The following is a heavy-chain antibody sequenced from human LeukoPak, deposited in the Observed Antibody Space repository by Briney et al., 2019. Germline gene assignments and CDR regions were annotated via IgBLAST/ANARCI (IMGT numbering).Heavy chain of an antibody. CDR3: VRDSGSSWPGNYYGMDV. Sequence: AASVKVSCKASGYTFTSYGISWVRQAPGQGLEWMGRISAYNGNTNYAQKLQGRVTMTTDTSTSTAYMELRSLRSDDTAVYYCVRDSGSSWPGNYYGMDVWGQGTTVTVSS. CDR2: ISAYNGNT. CDR1: GYTFTSYG. V-gene: IGHV1-18*01. D-gene: IGHD6-13*01. J-gene: IGHJ6*02.